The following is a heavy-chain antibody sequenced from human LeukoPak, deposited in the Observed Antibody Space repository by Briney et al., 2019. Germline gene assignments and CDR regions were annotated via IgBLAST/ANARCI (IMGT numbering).Heavy chain of an antibody. CDR3: ARDDSPMTTVTTFAY. CDR2: IYHSGST. D-gene: IGHD4-11*01. V-gene: IGHV4-38-2*02. CDR1: GYSISSGYY. Sequence: SSETLSLTCAVSGYSISSGYYWGWIRQPPGKGLEWIGSIYHSGSTYYNPSLKSRVTMSLDTSKRQFSLKVRSVTASDTAVYYCARDDSPMTTVTTFAYWGQGTLVTVSS. J-gene: IGHJ4*02.